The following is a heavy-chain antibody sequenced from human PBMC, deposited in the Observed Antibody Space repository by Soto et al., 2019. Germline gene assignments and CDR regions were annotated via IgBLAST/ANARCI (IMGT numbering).Heavy chain of an antibody. V-gene: IGHV4-59*08. CDR2: IYYSGST. CDR3: ARFVDGDGGYDYRYYFDY. J-gene: IGHJ4*02. D-gene: IGHD5-12*01. Sequence: SETLSLTCTVSGGSISSYYWSWIRQPPGKGLEWIGYIYYSGSTNYNPSLKSRVTISVDTSKNQFSLKLSSVTAADTAVYYCARFVDGDGGYDYRYYFDYWGQGTLVTVSS. CDR1: GGSISSYY.